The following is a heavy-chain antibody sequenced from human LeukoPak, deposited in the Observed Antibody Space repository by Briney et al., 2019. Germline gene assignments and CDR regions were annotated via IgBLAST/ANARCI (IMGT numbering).Heavy chain of an antibody. CDR3: AKNASTVVTPGGWFGP. D-gene: IGHD4-23*01. CDR2: IYYSGST. J-gene: IGHJ5*02. Sequence: SETLSLTCTVSGGSISSRSYYWGWIRQPPGKGLEWIVSIYYSGSTYYNPSLKSRVTISVDTSKNQFSLRLSSVTAADTAVYYCAKNASTVVTPGGWFGPWGQGTLVTVSS. V-gene: IGHV4-39*01. CDR1: GGSISSRSYY.